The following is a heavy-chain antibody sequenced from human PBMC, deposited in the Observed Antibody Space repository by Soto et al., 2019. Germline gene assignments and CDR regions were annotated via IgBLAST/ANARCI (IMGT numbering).Heavy chain of an antibody. CDR2: IIPILGIA. D-gene: IGHD1-7*01. CDR1: GGTFSSYT. V-gene: IGHV1-69*02. J-gene: IGHJ5*02. CDR3: ARAFNWNYKAAIGWFDP. Sequence: SVKVSCKASGGTFSSYTISWVRQAPGQGLEWMGRIIPILGIANYAQKFQGRVTITADKSTSTAYMELSSLRSEDTAVYYCARAFNWNYKAAIGWFDPWGQGTLVTVSS.